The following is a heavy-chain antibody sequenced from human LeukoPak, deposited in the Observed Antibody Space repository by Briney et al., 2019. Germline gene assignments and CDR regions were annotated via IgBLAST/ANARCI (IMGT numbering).Heavy chain of an antibody. CDR1: GFTFSSYA. Sequence: GGSLRLSCAASGFTFSSYAMHWVRQAPGKGLEWVAVISYDGSNKYYADSVKGRFTISRDNSKNTLYLQMNSLRAEDTAVYYCARDPWDDYGDQRGGYYFDCWGQGTLVTVSS. CDR2: ISYDGSNK. J-gene: IGHJ4*02. V-gene: IGHV3-30-3*01. D-gene: IGHD4-17*01. CDR3: ARDPWDDYGDQRGGYYFDC.